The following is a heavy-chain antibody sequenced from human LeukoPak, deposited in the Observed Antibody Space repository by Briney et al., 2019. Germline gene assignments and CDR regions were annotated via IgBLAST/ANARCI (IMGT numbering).Heavy chain of an antibody. J-gene: IGHJ3*02. V-gene: IGHV3-23*01. CDR1: GFTFSSYD. CDR2: ISRSGDST. CDR3: ALYCSGGRCYPIGGAFDI. D-gene: IGHD2-15*01. Sequence: GGSLRLSCAASGFTFSSYDMSWVRQPPGKGLEWVSAISRSGDSTYYVDSVKGRFTISRDNSKNTLYLQMNSLRAEDTAVYYCALYCSGGRCYPIGGAFDIWGRGTMVTVSS.